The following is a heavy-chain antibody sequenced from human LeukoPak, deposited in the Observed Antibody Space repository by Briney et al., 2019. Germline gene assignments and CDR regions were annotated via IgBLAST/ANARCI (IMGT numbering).Heavy chain of an antibody. CDR2: LRGSCAVT. V-gene: IGHV3-23*01. CDR3: AKDMGGPAYCGGDCYSRFYQH. CDR1: GFTFSNYA. Sequence: GSLRLSCAASGFTFSNYAMSWVRQVPGRGLDWVSALRGSCAVTYYTDSVKGRFTVSRDNSKNTLYLQMDSLRAEDTAVYYCAKDMGGPAYCGGDCYSRFYQHWGQGTLVTVS. D-gene: IGHD2-21*02. J-gene: IGHJ1*01.